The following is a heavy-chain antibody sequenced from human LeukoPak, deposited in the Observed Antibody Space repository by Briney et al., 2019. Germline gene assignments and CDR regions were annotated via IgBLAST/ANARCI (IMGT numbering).Heavy chain of an antibody. V-gene: IGHV3-23*01. J-gene: IGHJ4*02. CDR1: GFTFSSYA. Sequence: GGSLRLSCGASGFTFSSYAMNWVRQAPGQGLEWVSAISGSDGSTYYADSVRGRSTISRDNSKNTLYLQMNSLRAEDTAVYYCASTVDTALVYYFDHWGQGTLVTVSS. D-gene: IGHD5-18*01. CDR3: ASTVDTALVYYFDH. CDR2: ISGSDGST.